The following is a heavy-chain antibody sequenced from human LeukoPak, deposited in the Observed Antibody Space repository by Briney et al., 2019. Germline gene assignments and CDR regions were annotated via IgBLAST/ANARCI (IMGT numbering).Heavy chain of an antibody. D-gene: IGHD6-19*01. Sequence: GASVKVSCKASGYTFAGYFMHWVRQAPGQGLEWMGIINPSGGSTSYAQKFQGRVTMTRDTSTSTVYMELSSLRSEDTAVYYCARGGGSGWPDYWGQGTLVTVSS. CDR2: INPSGGST. CDR1: GYTFAGYF. J-gene: IGHJ4*02. CDR3: ARGGGSGWPDY. V-gene: IGHV1-46*01.